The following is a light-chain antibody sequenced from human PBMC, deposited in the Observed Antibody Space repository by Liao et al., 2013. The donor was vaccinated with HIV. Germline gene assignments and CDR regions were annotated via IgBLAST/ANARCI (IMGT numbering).Light chain of an antibody. V-gene: IGLV3-21*01. J-gene: IGLJ3*02. CDR3: QLWDSGIFQEV. CDR1: NIGSKN. CDR2: YDS. Sequence: SYELTQPPSVSVAPGKTARITCGGNNIGSKNVHWYQQKPGQAPVLVISYDSDRPSGIPERFSGSNSGNTATLTISRVEAGDEADYYCQLWDSGIFQEVFGGGTKLTVV.